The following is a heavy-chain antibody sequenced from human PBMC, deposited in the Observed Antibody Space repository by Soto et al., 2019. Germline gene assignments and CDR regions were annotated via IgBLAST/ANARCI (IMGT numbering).Heavy chain of an antibody. V-gene: IGHV1-2*02. CDR2: IGPESGAT. J-gene: IGHJ4*02. Sequence: ASVKVSCKASGYTFTGHYIHWVRQAPEQGPEWMGEIGPESGATRYAQKFQGRVTMTRDMSITTVYMELNNLSPDDTAVYYCGRGRSGQIVVFYWGQGTPVTVSS. CDR3: GRGRSGQIVVFY. D-gene: IGHD1-26*01. CDR1: GYTFTGHY.